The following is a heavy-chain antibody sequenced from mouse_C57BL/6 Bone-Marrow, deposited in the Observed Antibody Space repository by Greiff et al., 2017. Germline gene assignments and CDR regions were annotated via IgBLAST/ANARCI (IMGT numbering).Heavy chain of an antibody. D-gene: IGHD4-1*01. CDR3: TTNCPWFAY. Sequence: DVKLVESGAELVRPGASVKLSCTASGFNIKDDYMHWVKQRPEQGLEWIGWIDPENGDTEYASKFQGKATITADTSSNTAYLQLSSLTSEDTAVYYCTTNCPWFAYWGQGTLVTVSA. CDR2: IDPENGDT. V-gene: IGHV14-4*01. CDR1: GFNIKDDY. J-gene: IGHJ3*01.